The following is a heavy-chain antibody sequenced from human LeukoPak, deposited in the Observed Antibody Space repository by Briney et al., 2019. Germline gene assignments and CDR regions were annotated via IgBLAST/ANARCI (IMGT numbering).Heavy chain of an antibody. V-gene: IGHV3-11*01. CDR1: GFSLSDYQ. Sequence: GGSLRLSCAASGFSLSDYQMSWVRQAPGKGLEWISYITASGRSTNYADSVKGRFTISRDNAKNSVVLQMNSLRAEDTAVYYCTRERRGSYYAFESWGQGTLVSVSS. J-gene: IGHJ4*02. CDR3: TRERRGSYYAFES. CDR2: ITASGRST. D-gene: IGHD3-16*01.